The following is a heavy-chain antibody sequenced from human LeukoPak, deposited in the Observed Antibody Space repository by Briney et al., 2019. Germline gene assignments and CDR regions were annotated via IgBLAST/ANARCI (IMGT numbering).Heavy chain of an antibody. J-gene: IGHJ4*02. D-gene: IGHD1-26*01. CDR1: GVTFSSYW. Sequence: SGGSLRLSCAASGVTFSSYWMSWVRQAPGKGLEWVANIKQDGSEEYYVDSVKGRFTISRDNAKNSLYLQMNSLRAEDTAVYYCARLVGAERLFDYWGQGTLVTVSS. V-gene: IGHV3-7*01. CDR3: ARLVGAERLFDY. CDR2: IKQDGSEE.